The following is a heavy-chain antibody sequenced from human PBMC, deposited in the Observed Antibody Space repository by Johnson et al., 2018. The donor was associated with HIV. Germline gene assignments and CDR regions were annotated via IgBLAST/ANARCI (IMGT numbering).Heavy chain of an antibody. CDR3: AKKLGVLTVPWAFDI. V-gene: IGHV3-66*03. D-gene: IGHD3-10*01. J-gene: IGHJ3*02. CDR2: IYSGGST. Sequence: VQLVESGGGLIQPGGSLRLSCAASGFTVSSNYMSWVRQAPGKGLEWVSDIYSGGSTYYADSVKGRFTISSDNSKNTLYLQMTSLRAEDTAVYYCAKKLGVLTVPWAFDIWGQGTMVTVSS. CDR1: GFTVSSNY.